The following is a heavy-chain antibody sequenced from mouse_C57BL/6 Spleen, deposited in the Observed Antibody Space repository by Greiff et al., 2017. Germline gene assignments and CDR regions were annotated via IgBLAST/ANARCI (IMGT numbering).Heavy chain of an antibody. CDR3: ARRVDYGNYGNAMDY. J-gene: IGHJ4*01. V-gene: IGHV5-12*01. Sequence: EVMLVESGGGLVQPGGSLKLSCAASGFTFSDYYMYWVRQTPEKRLEWVAYISNGGGSTYSPDTVKGRFTIASDNAKNTLYQQMSRLKSEDTAMYYCARRVDYGNYGNAMDYWGQGTAVTVSS. D-gene: IGHD2-1*01. CDR1: GFTFSDYY. CDR2: ISNGGGST.